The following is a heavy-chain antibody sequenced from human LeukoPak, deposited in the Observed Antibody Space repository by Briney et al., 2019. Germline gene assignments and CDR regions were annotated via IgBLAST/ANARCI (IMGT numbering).Heavy chain of an antibody. J-gene: IGHJ6*03. CDR2: ISYDGSNK. Sequence: GGSLRLSCAASGFTFSSYAMHWVRQAPGKGLEWVAVISYDGSNKYYADSVKGRFTISRGNSKNTLYLQMNSLRAEDTAVYYCARVEQEWWLRAYYYYYMDVWGKGTTVTVSS. V-gene: IGHV3-30*04. CDR1: GFTFSSYA. D-gene: IGHD5-12*01. CDR3: ARVEQEWWLRAYYYYYMDV.